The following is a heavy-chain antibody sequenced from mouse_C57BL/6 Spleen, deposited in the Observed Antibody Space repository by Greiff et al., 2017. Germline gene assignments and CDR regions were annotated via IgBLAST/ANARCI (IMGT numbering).Heavy chain of an antibody. CDR3: ARFITTVVATVDFDY. CDR2: IHPNSGST. V-gene: IGHV1-64*01. J-gene: IGHJ2*01. CDR1: GYTFTSYW. Sequence: QGQLQQPGAELVKPGASVKLSCKASGYTFTSYWMHWVKQRPGQGLEWIGMIHPNSGSTNYNEKFKSKATLTVDKSSSTAYMQLSSLTSEDSAVYYCARFITTVVATVDFDYWGQGTTLTVSS. D-gene: IGHD1-1*01.